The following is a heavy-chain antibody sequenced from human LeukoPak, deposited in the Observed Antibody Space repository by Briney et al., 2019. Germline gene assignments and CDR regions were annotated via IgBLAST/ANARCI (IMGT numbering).Heavy chain of an antibody. CDR1: GFTFSSFW. V-gene: IGHV3-74*01. CDR3: ASGYCSGGSCQTTNSPFDY. Sequence: GGSLRLSCAASGFTFSSFWMHWVRQAPGKGLAWVSRINSDGSSTTYADSVKGRFTISRDNAKNTLYLQMNSLRAEDTAVYYCASGYCSGGSCQTTNSPFDYWGQGTLVTVSS. CDR2: INSDGSST. J-gene: IGHJ4*02. D-gene: IGHD2-15*01.